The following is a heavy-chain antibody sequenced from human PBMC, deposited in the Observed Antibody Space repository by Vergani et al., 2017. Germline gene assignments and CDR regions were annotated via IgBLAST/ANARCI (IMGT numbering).Heavy chain of an antibody. CDR3: ARGRGYYYYYYMDV. CDR2: INHSGST. Sequence: QVQLQQWGAGLLKPSETLSLTCAVYGGSFSGYYWSWIRQPPGKGLEWIGEINHSGSTNYNPSLKSRVTISVDTSKNQFSLKLSSVTAADTAVYYCARGRGYYYYYYMDVWSKGTTVTVSS. CDR1: GGSFSGYY. J-gene: IGHJ6*03. V-gene: IGHV4-34*01.